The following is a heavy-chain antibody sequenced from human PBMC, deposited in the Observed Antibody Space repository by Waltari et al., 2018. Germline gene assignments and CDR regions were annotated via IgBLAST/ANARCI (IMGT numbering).Heavy chain of an antibody. Sequence: QVQLVQSGAAVKKPGASVKVSCKVSGYSLTALSMHWVRQAPGQGLEWMGGFDPTDAETIYAQNFQGRVAMTEDTSTDTAYIDLTSLTSEDTAIYYCTTFNWGHDAFDLWGQGTLVTVSS. CDR2: FDPTDAET. V-gene: IGHV1-24*01. J-gene: IGHJ3*01. CDR3: TTFNWGHDAFDL. D-gene: IGHD7-27*01. CDR1: GYSLTALS.